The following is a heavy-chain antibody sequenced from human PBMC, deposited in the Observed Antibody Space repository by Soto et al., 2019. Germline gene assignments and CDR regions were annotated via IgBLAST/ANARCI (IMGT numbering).Heavy chain of an antibody. CDR3: ASPQWLALNAFDI. CDR1: GFTFSSYW. V-gene: IGHV3-74*01. J-gene: IGHJ3*02. D-gene: IGHD6-19*01. Sequence: VGSLRLSCAASGFTFSSYWMHWFRQAPVKGLVWVSLINSDGSSTSYADSVKGRFTISRDNAKNTLYLQMNSLRAEDTAVYYCASPQWLALNAFDIWGQGTMVTVSS. CDR2: INSDGSST.